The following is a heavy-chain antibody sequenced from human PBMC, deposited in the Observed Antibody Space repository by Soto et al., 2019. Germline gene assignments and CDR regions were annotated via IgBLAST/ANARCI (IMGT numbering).Heavy chain of an antibody. V-gene: IGHV4-61*01. Sequence: PSETLSLTCSVSGGSVISGSYRWSWIRQPPGKGLEWIGDTYYTGSTNYNPSLKSRVSISIDTSKNQFSLKLSSVTAADTAVYYCARRWGRTFDYWGQGTLVTVSS. CDR1: GGSVISGSYR. J-gene: IGHJ4*02. D-gene: IGHD7-27*01. CDR3: ARRWGRTFDY. CDR2: TYYTGST.